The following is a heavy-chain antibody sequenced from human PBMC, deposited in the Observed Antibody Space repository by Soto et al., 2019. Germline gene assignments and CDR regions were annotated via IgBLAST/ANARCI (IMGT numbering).Heavy chain of an antibody. J-gene: IGHJ4*02. CDR1: GFTFSNAW. D-gene: IGHD2-2*03. CDR2: IKSKTDGGTT. Sequence: EVQLVESGGGLVKPGGSLRLSCAASGFTFSNAWMNWVHQAPGKGLEWVGRIKSKTDGGTTDYAAPVKGRFTISRDDSKNTLYLQMNSLKTEDTAVYYCTTEPLGYCSSTSCYSGGQGTLVTVSS. CDR3: TTEPLGYCSSTSCYS. V-gene: IGHV3-15*07.